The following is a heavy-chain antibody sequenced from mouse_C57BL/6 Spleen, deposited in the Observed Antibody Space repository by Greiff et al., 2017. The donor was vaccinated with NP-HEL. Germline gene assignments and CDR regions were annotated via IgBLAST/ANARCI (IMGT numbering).Heavy chain of an antibody. CDR2: IYPGSVST. D-gene: IGHD2-2*01. V-gene: IGHV1-55*01. Sequence: HVPLPPPFSLLFPPVSSVPLSCTSSFFPFTSSCLTFFLPIPFPFLAFIGDIYPGSVSTNYNEKFKCKATLTVDTSSSTAYMQLSSLTSEDSAVYYCARFLVVTTGIDYWGQGTTLTVSS. J-gene: IGHJ2*01. CDR3: ARFLVVTTGIDY. CDR1: FFPFTSSC.